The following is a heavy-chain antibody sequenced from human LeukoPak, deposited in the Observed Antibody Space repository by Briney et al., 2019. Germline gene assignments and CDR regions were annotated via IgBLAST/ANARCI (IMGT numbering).Heavy chain of an antibody. CDR3: ARGGIFVEVLRFLEWTMQGNWFDP. J-gene: IGHJ5*02. V-gene: IGHV1-2*02. D-gene: IGHD3-3*01. Sequence: ASVKVSCKASGYTFTGYYMHWVRQAPGQGLEWMGWINPNSGGTNYAQKSQGRVTMTRDTSISTAYMELSRLRSDDTAVYYCARGGIFVEVLRFLEWTMQGNWFDPWGQGTLVTVSS. CDR2: INPNSGGT. CDR1: GYTFTGYY.